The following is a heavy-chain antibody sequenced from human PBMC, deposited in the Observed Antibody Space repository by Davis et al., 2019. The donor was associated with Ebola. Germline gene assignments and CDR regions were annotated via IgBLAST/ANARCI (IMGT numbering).Heavy chain of an antibody. V-gene: IGHV3-30*18. J-gene: IGHJ4*02. CDR2: ISYDGSNK. Sequence: GGSLRLSCAASGFTFSSYGMHWVRQAPGKGLEWVAVISYDGSNKYYTDSVKGRFTISRDNSKNTLYLQMDSLRADDTAVYFCAKRPRSSWYDYFDYWGQGTQVTVSS. CDR1: GFTFSSYG. D-gene: IGHD6-13*01. CDR3: AKRPRSSWYDYFDY.